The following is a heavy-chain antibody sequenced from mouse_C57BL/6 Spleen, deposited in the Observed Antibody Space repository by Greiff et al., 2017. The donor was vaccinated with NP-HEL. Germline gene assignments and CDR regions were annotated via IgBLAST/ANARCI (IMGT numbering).Heavy chain of an antibody. CDR1: GYSITSGYY. CDR2: ISYDGSN. Sequence: VQLQQSGPGLVKPSQSLSLTCSVTGYSITSGYYWNWIRQFPGNKLEWMGYISYDGSNNYNPSLKNRISITRDTSKNQFFLKLNSVTTEDTATYYCARLYDGLLRGAMDYWGQGTSVTVSS. CDR3: ARLYDGLLRGAMDY. D-gene: IGHD2-3*01. J-gene: IGHJ4*01. V-gene: IGHV3-6*01.